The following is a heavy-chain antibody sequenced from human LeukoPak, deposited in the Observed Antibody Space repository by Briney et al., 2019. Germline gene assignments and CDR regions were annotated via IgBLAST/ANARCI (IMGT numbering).Heavy chain of an antibody. D-gene: IGHD2-2*01. J-gene: IGHJ4*02. V-gene: IGHV3-21*01. Sequence: KSGGSLRLSCAASGFTFSSYAMNWVRQAPGKGLEWVSSITSSSTYIYYADSVKGRFTISRDDAKNSLYLQMNSLRDEDTAVYYCARDRSPSWASDYWGQGTLVTVSS. CDR1: GFTFSSYA. CDR3: ARDRSPSWASDY. CDR2: ITSSSTYI.